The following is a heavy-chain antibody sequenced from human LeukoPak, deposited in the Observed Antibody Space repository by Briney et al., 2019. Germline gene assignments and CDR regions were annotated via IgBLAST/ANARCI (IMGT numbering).Heavy chain of an antibody. V-gene: IGHV3-30*02. CDR2: IQYDGSNK. D-gene: IGHD5-18*01. CDR3: AKEAMDYYFDY. Sequence: GGSLRLSCAGSGFTLRTYGMHWVRQAPGKGLEWVAYIQYDGSNKQYADSVRGRFTISRDNSKNTLYLQMNSLRAEDAAVYYCAKEAMDYYFDYWGQGTLVTVSS. CDR1: GFTLRTYG. J-gene: IGHJ4*02.